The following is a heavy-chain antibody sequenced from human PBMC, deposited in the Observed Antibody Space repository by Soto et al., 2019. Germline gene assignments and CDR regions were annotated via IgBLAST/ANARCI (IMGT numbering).Heavy chain of an antibody. V-gene: IGHV3-23*01. CDR1: GFTFSSYA. CDR2: ISGSGGST. CDR3: AKTLSSSDYSN. D-gene: IGHD6-6*01. Sequence: VVTMRLSCAASGFTFSSYAMHWVRQAPGKGLEWVAAISGSGGSTYYADSVKGRFTISRDNSKNTLYLQMNSLRAEDTAVYYCAKTLSSSDYSNWGEGTLVTVSS. J-gene: IGHJ4*02.